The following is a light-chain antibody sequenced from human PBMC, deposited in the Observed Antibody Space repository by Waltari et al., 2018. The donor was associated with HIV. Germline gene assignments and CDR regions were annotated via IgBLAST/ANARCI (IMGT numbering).Light chain of an antibody. CDR1: RPKLGTNY. Sequence: QSVLTQPPSVSAAPGHKVTISCSGRRPKLGTNYVSWYQQLPGTAPKLLMYENNRRPSGIPDRFSGSKSGTSATLGITGLQTGDEAHYYCGAWDSSLSAGVFGGGTKLTVL. CDR3: GAWDSSLSAGV. J-gene: IGLJ3*02. V-gene: IGLV1-51*02. CDR2: ENN.